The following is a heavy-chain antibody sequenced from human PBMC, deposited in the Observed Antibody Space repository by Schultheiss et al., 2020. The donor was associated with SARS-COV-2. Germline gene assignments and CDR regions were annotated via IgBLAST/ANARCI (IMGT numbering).Heavy chain of an antibody. V-gene: IGHV3-9*01. Sequence: SLKISCAASGFTFDDYAMHWVRQAPGKGLEWVSGISWNSGSIGYADSVKGRFTISRDNAKNSLYLQMNSLRAEDTAVYYCARDYGDYGPFDYWGQGTLVTVSS. CDR3: ARDYGDYGPFDY. CDR2: ISWNSGSI. D-gene: IGHD4-17*01. CDR1: GFTFDDYA. J-gene: IGHJ4*02.